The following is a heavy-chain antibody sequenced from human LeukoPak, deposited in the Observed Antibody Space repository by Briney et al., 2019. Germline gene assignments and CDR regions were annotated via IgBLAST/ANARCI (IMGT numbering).Heavy chain of an antibody. CDR1: GGSFSGYY. Sequence: PSETLSLTCAVYGGSFSGYYWSWIRQPPGKGLEWIGEINHSGSTNYNPSLKSRVTISVDTSKNQFSLKLSSVTAADTAVYYCARVLLWFGELWANWFDPWGQGTLVTVSS. CDR2: INHSGST. J-gene: IGHJ5*02. D-gene: IGHD3-10*01. V-gene: IGHV4-34*01. CDR3: ARVLLWFGELWANWFDP.